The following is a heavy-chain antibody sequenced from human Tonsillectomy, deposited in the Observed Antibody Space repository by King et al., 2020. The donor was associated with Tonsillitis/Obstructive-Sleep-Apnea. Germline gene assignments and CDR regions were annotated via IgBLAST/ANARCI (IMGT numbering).Heavy chain of an antibody. J-gene: IGHJ6*02. CDR1: GGSFSGYY. V-gene: IGHV4-34*01. Sequence: VQLQQWGAGLLKPSETLSLTCAVYGGSFSGYYWSWIRQPPGKGLEWIGEINHSGSTNYNPSLKSRVTISVDTSKNQFSLKLSSVTAADTAVYYCARAVVVPAATLWGMDVWGQGTTVTVSS. D-gene: IGHD2-2*01. CDR3: ARAVVVPAATLWGMDV. CDR2: INHSGST.